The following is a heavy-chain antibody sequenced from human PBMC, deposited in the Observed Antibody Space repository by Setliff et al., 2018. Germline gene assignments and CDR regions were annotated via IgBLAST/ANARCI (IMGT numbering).Heavy chain of an antibody. CDR1: GFTFSRYW. V-gene: IGHV3-7*01. CDR3: ARDGGGY. J-gene: IGHJ4*02. Sequence: GGSLRLSCVASGFTFSRYWMAWVRQAPGKGLEWVANIKEDGSEKYYVDSVKGRFTISRDNAKNSLYLQMNSLRAKDTAVYYCARDGGGYWGQGTLVTVSS. CDR2: IKEDGSEK. D-gene: IGHD3-16*01.